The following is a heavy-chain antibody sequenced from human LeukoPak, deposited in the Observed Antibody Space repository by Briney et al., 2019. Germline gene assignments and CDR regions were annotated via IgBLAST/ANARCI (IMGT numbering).Heavy chain of an antibody. D-gene: IGHD2-2*01. J-gene: IGHJ4*02. Sequence: PGGSLRLSCAASGFTFSSYGMHWVRQAPGKGLEWVAVIWYDGSNKYYADSVKGRFTISRDNSKNTLCLQMNSLRAEDTAVYYCARDHLDFVVVPAAPLPEDGGVPYYFDYWGQGTLVTVSS. CDR3: ARDHLDFVVVPAAPLPEDGGVPYYFDY. CDR2: IWYDGSNK. V-gene: IGHV3-33*01. CDR1: GFTFSSYG.